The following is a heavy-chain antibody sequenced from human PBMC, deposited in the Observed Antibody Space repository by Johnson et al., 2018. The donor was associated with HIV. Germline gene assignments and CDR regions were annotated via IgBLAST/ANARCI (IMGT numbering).Heavy chain of an antibody. D-gene: IGHD6-19*01. V-gene: IGHV3-9*01. CDR3: AKDAPDLAVAVDI. J-gene: IGHJ3*02. CDR2: ISWNSGSI. CDR1: GFNFRTNG. Sequence: VQLVESGGGVVQPGGPLRLSCAASGFNFRTNGMHWVRQAPGKGLEWVSGISWNSGSIGYAASVKGRFTFSRDTAKNSLYLQMNSLRAEDTALYYCAKDAPDLAVAVDIWGQGTMVTVSS.